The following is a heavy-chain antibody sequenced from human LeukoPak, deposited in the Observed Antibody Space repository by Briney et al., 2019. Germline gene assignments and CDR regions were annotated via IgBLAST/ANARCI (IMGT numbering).Heavy chain of an antibody. CDR1: SASIRSYY. D-gene: IGHD1-26*01. V-gene: IGHV4-59*08. CDR3: ASRYSGGYSEFDY. Sequence: SETLSLTCTVSSASIRSYYWSWIRQPPGKGLEWVGDMYYSGSTNYNPSLKSRVTISVDTSKNQFSLKLTSVTAADTAVYYCASRYSGGYSEFDYWGQGTLVTVSS. J-gene: IGHJ4*02. CDR2: MYYSGST.